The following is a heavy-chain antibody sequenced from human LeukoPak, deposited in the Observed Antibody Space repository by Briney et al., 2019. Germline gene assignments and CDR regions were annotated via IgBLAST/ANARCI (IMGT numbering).Heavy chain of an antibody. CDR3: AREFEATSNRGIIAY. Sequence: PGGSLRLSCAASGFTFSTYTMHWVRQAPGKGLEWVALVSYDGSTKYYGDSVKGQFTISRDNSKNTLSLQMNSLRTEDTAVYYCAREFEATSNRGIIAYWGQGTLVTVSS. J-gene: IGHJ4*02. CDR1: GFTFSTYT. D-gene: IGHD1-14*01. V-gene: IGHV3-30-3*01. CDR2: VSYDGSTK.